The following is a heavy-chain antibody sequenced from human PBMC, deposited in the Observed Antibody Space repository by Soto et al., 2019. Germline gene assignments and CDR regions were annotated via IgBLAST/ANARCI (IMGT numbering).Heavy chain of an antibody. D-gene: IGHD3-9*01. J-gene: IGHJ6*02. Sequence: GGSLRLSCAASGFTFSSYAMSWVRQAPGKGLEGVSAISVSGGSTYYADSVKGRFTISRDNSKNTLYLQMNSLRAEDTAVYYCASDILTGRYSYYGMDVWGQGTTVTVSS. CDR3: ASDILTGRYSYYGMDV. CDR2: ISVSGGST. CDR1: GFTFSSYA. V-gene: IGHV3-23*01.